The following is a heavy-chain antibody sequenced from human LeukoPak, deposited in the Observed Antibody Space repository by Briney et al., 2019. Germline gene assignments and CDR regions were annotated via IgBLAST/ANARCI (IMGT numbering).Heavy chain of an antibody. V-gene: IGHV4-59*08. Sequence: SETLSLTCTVSGDSINSAYWSWMRQPPGKGLEWIGYINYDGSGSYNPSLKSRVTMSVDTSTNQFSLKLSSVTAADTALYYCARRKGSGTNKDWFDPWGQGTLVTVSS. D-gene: IGHD6-19*01. CDR2: INYDGSG. J-gene: IGHJ5*02. CDR1: GDSINSAY. CDR3: ARRKGSGTNKDWFDP.